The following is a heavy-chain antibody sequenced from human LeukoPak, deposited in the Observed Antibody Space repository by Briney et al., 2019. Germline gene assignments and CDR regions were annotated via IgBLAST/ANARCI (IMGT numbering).Heavy chain of an antibody. V-gene: IGHV4-34*01. Sequence: SETLSLTCAVYGGSFSGYYWSWIRQPPGKGLEWIGEINHSGSTNYNPSLKSRVTMSVDTSKNQFSLKLSSVTAADTAVYYCARVNYDILTGYYLFDYWGQGTLVTVSS. CDR3: ARVNYDILTGYYLFDY. D-gene: IGHD3-9*01. J-gene: IGHJ4*02. CDR2: INHSGST. CDR1: GGSFSGYY.